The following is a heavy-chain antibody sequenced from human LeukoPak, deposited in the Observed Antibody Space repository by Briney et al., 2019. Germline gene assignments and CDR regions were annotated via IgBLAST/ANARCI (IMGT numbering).Heavy chain of an antibody. Sequence: PSETLSLTCTVSGGSISSYYWSWIRQPPGKGLEWIGYIYYSGSTNYNPSLKSRVTISVDTSKNQFSLKLSSVTAADTAVYYCVRDIVLPYSSGVAFDYWGQGTLVTVSS. CDR3: VRDIVLPYSSGVAFDY. CDR1: GGSISSYY. D-gene: IGHD6-19*01. V-gene: IGHV4-59*01. J-gene: IGHJ4*02. CDR2: IYYSGST.